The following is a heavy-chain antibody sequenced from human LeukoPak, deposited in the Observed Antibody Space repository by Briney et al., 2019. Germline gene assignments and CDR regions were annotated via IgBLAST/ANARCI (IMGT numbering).Heavy chain of an antibody. CDR1: GGSISSYY. J-gene: IGHJ4*02. CDR2: IYYSGST. D-gene: IGHD4-17*01. Sequence: SENLSLTCTVSGGSISSYYWSWIRQPPGKGLEWIGYIYYSGSTNYNPSLKSRVTISVDTSKNQFSLKLSSVTAADTAVYYCAMITTVTAFDYWGQGTLVTVSS. V-gene: IGHV4-59*01. CDR3: AMITTVTAFDY.